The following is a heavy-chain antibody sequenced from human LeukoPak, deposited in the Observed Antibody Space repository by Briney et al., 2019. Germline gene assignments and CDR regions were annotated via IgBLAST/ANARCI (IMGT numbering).Heavy chain of an antibody. V-gene: IGHV6-1*01. D-gene: IGHD2-2*01. J-gene: IGHJ5*02. CDR1: GDSVSSNSVA. CDR3: ARRLTQYDCFDP. CDR2: TYYRSTWYN. Sequence: SQTLSLTCAISGDSVSSNSVAWNWIRQSPPRGLEWLGRTYYRSTWYNDYAVSVRGRITVNPDTSKNQFSLHLNSVTPEDTAVYYCARRLTQYDCFDPWGQGILVTVSS.